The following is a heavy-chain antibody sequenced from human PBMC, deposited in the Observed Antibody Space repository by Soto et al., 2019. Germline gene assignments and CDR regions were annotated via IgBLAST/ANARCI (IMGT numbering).Heavy chain of an antibody. CDR3: ASSLLDYDSSGGLPWFDP. V-gene: IGHV3-48*02. D-gene: IGHD3-22*01. Sequence: PGGSLRLSCAASGFTFSSYSMNWVRQAPGKGLEWVSYISSSSSTIYYADSVKGRFTISRDNAKNSLYLQMNSLRDEDTAVYYCASSLLDYDSSGGLPWFDPWGQGTLVTVSS. CDR1: GFTFSSYS. CDR2: ISSSSSTI. J-gene: IGHJ5*02.